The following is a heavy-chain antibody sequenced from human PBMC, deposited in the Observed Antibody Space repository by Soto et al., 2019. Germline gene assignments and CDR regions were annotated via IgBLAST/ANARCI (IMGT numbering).Heavy chain of an antibody. CDR2: ISYSGST. V-gene: IGHV4-30-4*08. CDR1: GGSISSYY. D-gene: IGHD4-17*01. CDR3: ARGAYGVAVLY. J-gene: IGHJ4*02. Sequence: SETLSLTCTVSGGSISSYYWSWIRQPPGKGLESIGYISYSGSTYYNPSLKSRITISVDTSKNQFSLKLSSVTAADTAVYYCARGAYGVAVLYWGQGTLVTVSS.